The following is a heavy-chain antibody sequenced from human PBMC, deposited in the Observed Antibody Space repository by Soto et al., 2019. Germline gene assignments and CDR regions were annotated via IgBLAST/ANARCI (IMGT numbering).Heavy chain of an antibody. Sequence: QVQLVQSGPEVKKPGASVKVSCEASGYTFTTPGISWVRQAPGQGLEWMGWISTYNGDTNSAQKFQGRVTMTADTSTGTVYMELMSLKSDDTAVYYCARQGSWPYYYYGLDVWGQGTTVTVSS. CDR2: ISTYNGDT. CDR3: ARQGSWPYYYYGLDV. CDR1: GYTFTTPG. D-gene: IGHD1-26*01. V-gene: IGHV1-18*01. J-gene: IGHJ6*02.